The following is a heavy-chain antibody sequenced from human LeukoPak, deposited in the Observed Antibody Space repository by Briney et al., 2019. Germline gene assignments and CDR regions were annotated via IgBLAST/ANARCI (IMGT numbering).Heavy chain of an antibody. Sequence: PGGSLRLSCAASGFTFSSYAMHWVRQAPGKGLEGVAVISYDGSNKYYADSVKGRFTISRDNSKNTLYLQMNSLRAEDTAVYYCAKDSGGSGTLDYWGQGTLVTVSS. D-gene: IGHD2-2*01. CDR3: AKDSGGSGTLDY. CDR1: GFTFSSYA. CDR2: ISYDGSNK. V-gene: IGHV3-30-3*01. J-gene: IGHJ4*02.